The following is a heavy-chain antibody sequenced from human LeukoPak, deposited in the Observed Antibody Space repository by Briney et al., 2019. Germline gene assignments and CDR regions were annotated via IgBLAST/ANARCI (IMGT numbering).Heavy chain of an antibody. CDR1: GGTFSSYA. CDR2: IIPIFGTA. V-gene: IGHV1-69*01. CDR3: ARNGGTLAAAGDY. Sequence: SVKVSCKASGGTFSSYAISWVRQAPGQGLEWMGGIIPIFGTANDAQKFQGRVTITADESTSTAYMELSSLRSEDTAVYYCARNGGTLAAAGDYWGQGTLVTVSS. J-gene: IGHJ4*02. D-gene: IGHD6-13*01.